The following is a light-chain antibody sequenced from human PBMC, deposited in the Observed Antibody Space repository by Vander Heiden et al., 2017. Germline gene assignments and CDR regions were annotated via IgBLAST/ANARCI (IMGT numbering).Light chain of an antibody. V-gene: IGKV3-11*01. CDR2: DAS. Sequence: EIVLTHSPATLSLSPGARAHASCRASQSVSSSLAWYQQKPGQAPRLLIYDASNRATGIPARFSGSGSGTDFTLTISSLEPEDFAVYYCQQRSNWPTFGGGTKVEIK. J-gene: IGKJ4*01. CDR1: QSVSSS. CDR3: QQRSNWPT.